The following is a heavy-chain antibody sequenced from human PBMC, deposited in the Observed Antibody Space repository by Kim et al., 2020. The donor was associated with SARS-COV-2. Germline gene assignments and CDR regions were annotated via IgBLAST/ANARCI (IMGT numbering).Heavy chain of an antibody. CDR3: ARQYGSGSYYLAYYFDY. J-gene: IGHJ4*02. CDR1: GYSFTSYW. Sequence: GESLKISCKGSGYSFTSYWIGWVRQMPGKGLEWMGIIYPGDSDTRYSPSFQGQVTISADKSISTAYLQWSSLKASDTAMYYCARQYGSGSYYLAYYFDYWGQGTLVTVSS. V-gene: IGHV5-51*01. CDR2: IYPGDSDT. D-gene: IGHD3-10*01.